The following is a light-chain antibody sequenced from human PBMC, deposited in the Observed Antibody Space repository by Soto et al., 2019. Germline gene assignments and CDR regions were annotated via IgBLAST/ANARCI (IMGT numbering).Light chain of an antibody. J-gene: IGKJ1*01. CDR1: QIISSW. CDR3: QQYNSYSPWT. CDR2: KAS. V-gene: IGKV1-5*03. Sequence: DIQMTQSPSTLLESVGDRVPIPCRASQIISSWLAWFQQKPGKAPKLLIYKASSLESGVPSRFSGSGSGTEFTLTISSLQPDDFATYYCQQYNSYSPWTFGQGTKVEIK.